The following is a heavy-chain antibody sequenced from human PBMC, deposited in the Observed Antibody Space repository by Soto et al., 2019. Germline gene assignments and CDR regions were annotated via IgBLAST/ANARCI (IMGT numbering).Heavy chain of an antibody. Sequence: SETLSRTFGVSDSSINSNYYWLWIRQPPGKGLEWIGAIHHSGTTYYTPSLKSRVTISMDTSKNHFSLRLTSVTAADTAKYYCASGLYGGNFEYWCQGTLVNVST. J-gene: IGHJ4*02. CDR3: ASGLYGGNFEY. CDR2: IHHSGTT. V-gene: IGHV4-38-2*01. D-gene: IGHD4-17*01. CDR1: DSSINSNYY.